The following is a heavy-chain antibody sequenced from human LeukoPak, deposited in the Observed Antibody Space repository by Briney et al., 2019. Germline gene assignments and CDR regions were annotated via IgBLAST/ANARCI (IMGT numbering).Heavy chain of an antibody. CDR2: IGTAGDT. J-gene: IGHJ6*02. Sequence: TGGSLRLSCAASGFTFSSYDMHWVRQATGKGLEWVSAIGTAGDTYYPGSVKGRFTISRENAKNSLYLQMNSLRAEDTAVHYCARARYSSSPYYYYGMDVWGQGTTVTVSS. V-gene: IGHV3-13*01. CDR3: ARARYSSSPYYYYGMDV. CDR1: GFTFSSYD. D-gene: IGHD6-6*01.